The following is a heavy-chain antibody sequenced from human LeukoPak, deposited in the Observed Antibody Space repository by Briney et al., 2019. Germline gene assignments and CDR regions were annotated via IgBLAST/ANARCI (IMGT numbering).Heavy chain of an antibody. CDR1: GYTFTGYY. D-gene: IGHD4-17*01. Sequence: GASVKVSCKASGYTFTGYYMHWVRQAPGQGLEWMGWINTNTGNPTYAQGFTGRFVFSLDTSVSTAYLQISSLKAEDTAVYYCARDTNDQYGESATSDYWGQGTLVTVSS. J-gene: IGHJ4*02. CDR3: ARDTNDQYGESATSDY. CDR2: INTNTGNP. V-gene: IGHV7-4-1*02.